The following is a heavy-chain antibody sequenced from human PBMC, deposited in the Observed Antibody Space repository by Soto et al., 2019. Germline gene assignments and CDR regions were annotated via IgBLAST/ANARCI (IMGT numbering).Heavy chain of an antibody. Sequence: PSETLSLTCAVSGVSLTSDYWSWVRPPPGKGLEWIGYVSYSGSTNYNPSLESRFTISRDASKSQFSLKLNSVTAADTAVYYCARGQSRDGYNICVYWGQGGLVTGSS. CDR1: GVSLTSDY. V-gene: IGHV4-59*01. CDR3: ARGQSRDGYNICVY. D-gene: IGHD5-12*01. J-gene: IGHJ4*02. CDR2: VSYSGST.